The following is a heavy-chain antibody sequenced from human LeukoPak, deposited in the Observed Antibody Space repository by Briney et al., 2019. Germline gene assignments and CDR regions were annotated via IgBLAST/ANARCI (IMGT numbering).Heavy chain of an antibody. D-gene: IGHD3-10*01. CDR2: IYTSGST. V-gene: IGHV4-61*02. Sequence: PSETLSLTCTVSGGSISSGSYYWSWIRQPAGKGLEWIGRIYTSGSTNYNPSLKSRVTISVDTSKNQFSLKLSSVTAADTAVYYCVRAGSGSYYTYYYYYYMDVWGKGTTVTISS. J-gene: IGHJ6*03. CDR1: GGSISSGSYY. CDR3: VRAGSGSYYTYYYYYYMDV.